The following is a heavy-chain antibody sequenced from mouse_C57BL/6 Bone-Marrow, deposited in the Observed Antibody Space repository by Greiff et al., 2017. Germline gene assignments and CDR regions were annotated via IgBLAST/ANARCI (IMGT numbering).Heavy chain of an antibody. Sequence: QVQLKESGPGLVAPSQSLSLTCTVSGFSLTSYGVHWVRQPPGMGPEWLVVLWSDGRTTYHSAPKSNLSISKDNSKSQVFLKMNILQTDDTAMYYCARDGYYEDWYFNVWGTGTTVTVAS. D-gene: IGHD2-3*01. V-gene: IGHV2-6*03. CDR1: GFSLTSYG. CDR2: LWSDGRT. J-gene: IGHJ1*03. CDR3: ARDGYYEDWYFNV.